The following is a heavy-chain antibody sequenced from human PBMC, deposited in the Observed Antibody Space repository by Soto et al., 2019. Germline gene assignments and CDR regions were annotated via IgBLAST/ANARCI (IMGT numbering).Heavy chain of an antibody. J-gene: IGHJ6*02. V-gene: IGHV3-11*06. CDR3: ARHLEYYGMDV. Sequence: PGGSLRLSCAASGFTFGDYDMSWIRQAPGKGLEWVSYISSSSSYTNYADSVKGRFTISRDNAKNSLYLQMNSLRAEDTAVYYCARHLEYYGMDVWGQGTTLTVSS. CDR1: GFTFGDYD. D-gene: IGHD1-1*01. CDR2: ISSSSSYT.